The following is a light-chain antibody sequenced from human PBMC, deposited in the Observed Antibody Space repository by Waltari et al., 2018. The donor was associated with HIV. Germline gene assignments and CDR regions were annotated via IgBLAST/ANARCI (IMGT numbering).Light chain of an antibody. CDR2: GND. CDR1: SSNIGAGHD. Sequence: TQPPSVFGAPGQRVTISCTGTSSNIGAGHDVHWYQQLPGTAPKLLIFGNDNRPSGVPDRFSGSKSGSSASLAITGLQPEDEGDYYCQSFDNTLRGVFGGGTKLTVL. J-gene: IGLJ3*02. V-gene: IGLV1-40*01. CDR3: QSFDNTLRGV.